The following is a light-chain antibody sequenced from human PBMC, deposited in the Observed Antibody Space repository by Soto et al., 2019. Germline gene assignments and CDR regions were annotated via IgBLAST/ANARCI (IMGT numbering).Light chain of an antibody. Sequence: QSALTQPASVSGSPGQSITISCTGTSSDIGFYNYVSWYQHHPGKAPKLIIYEVTNRPSGVSNRCSGSKSGNTASLTISGLQAEDEADYHCSSCTSTSTIYVFGTGTKVTVL. CDR3: SSCTSTSTIYV. V-gene: IGLV2-14*01. CDR2: EVT. J-gene: IGLJ1*01. CDR1: SSDIGFYNY.